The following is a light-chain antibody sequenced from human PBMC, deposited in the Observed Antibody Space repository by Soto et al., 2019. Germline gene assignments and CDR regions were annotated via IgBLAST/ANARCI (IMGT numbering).Light chain of an antibody. CDR3: LQYNSNSRT. CDR1: QSISTW. Sequence: MTQAPATRSASEKNRVTITCRASQSISTWLAWYQQKPGKAPKLLIYGASSLESGVPSRFSGSGSGTEFTLTINSLQPGDFATYYCLQYNSNSRTFGQGTRWIS. CDR2: GAS. V-gene: IGKV1-5*01. J-gene: IGKJ1*01.